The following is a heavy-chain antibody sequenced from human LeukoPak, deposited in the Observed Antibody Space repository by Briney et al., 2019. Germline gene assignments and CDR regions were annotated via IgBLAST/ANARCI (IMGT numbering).Heavy chain of an antibody. CDR3: ARGRIAVTGFNWFDP. CDR2: IYPSGSA. CDR1: GDSISSYY. V-gene: IGHV4-4*07. Sequence: SETLSLTCDVSGDSISSYYWSWIRQPAGKGLEWLGRIYPSGSANYNPSLKSRGTMSVDTSKNQFSLKLSSVTAADTAVYYCARGRIAVTGFNWFDPWGQGTLVTVSS. J-gene: IGHJ5*02. D-gene: IGHD2-21*02.